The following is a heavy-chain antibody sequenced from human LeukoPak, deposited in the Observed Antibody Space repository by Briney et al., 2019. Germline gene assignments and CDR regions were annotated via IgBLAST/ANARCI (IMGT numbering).Heavy chain of an antibody. CDR1: GYTFTSYG. D-gene: IGHD3-22*01. CDR3: ARERNYYDSSGYYHVFDY. Sequence: ASVKVSCKASGYTFTSYGISWVRQAPGQGLEWMGWISAYNGNTNCAQKLQGRVTMTTDTSTSTAYMELSRLRSDDTAVYYCARERNYYDSSGYYHVFDYWGQGTLVTVSS. CDR2: ISAYNGNT. J-gene: IGHJ4*02. V-gene: IGHV1-18*01.